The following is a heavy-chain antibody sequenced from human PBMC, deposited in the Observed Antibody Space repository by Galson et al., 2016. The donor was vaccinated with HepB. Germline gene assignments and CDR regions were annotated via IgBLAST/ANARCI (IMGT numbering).Heavy chain of an antibody. CDR3: ARSLTGDAFDI. D-gene: IGHD3-10*01. CDR1: GFTFSTYT. CDR2: ISSTESYI. Sequence: SLRLSCAASGFTFSTYTMNWVRQAPGKGLEWVSSISSTESYIYYADSVKGRFTISRDNAEDSLYLHMNSLRADDTAVYYCARSLTGDAFDIWGQGTMVTVSS. J-gene: IGHJ3*02. V-gene: IGHV3-21*01.